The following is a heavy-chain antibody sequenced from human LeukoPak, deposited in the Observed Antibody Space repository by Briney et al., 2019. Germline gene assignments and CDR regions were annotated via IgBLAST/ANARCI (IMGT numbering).Heavy chain of an antibody. D-gene: IGHD6-13*01. CDR2: INPSGGRT. CDR3: ARGPYSSSWDEDY. V-gene: IGHV1-46*01. Sequence: GASVRVSCKASGYTFTNYYMHWVRQAPGQGLEWMGIINPSGGRTSYAQNFQGRVTMTRDTSTSTVYMGVSSLRSEDTAVYYCARGPYSSSWDEDYWGQGTLVTVSS. CDR1: GYTFTNYY. J-gene: IGHJ4*02.